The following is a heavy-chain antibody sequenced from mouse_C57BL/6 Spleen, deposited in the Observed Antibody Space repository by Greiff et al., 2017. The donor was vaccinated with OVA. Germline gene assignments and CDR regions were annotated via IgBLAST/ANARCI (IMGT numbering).Heavy chain of an antibody. CDR2: INPNYGST. CDR1: GYSFTDYN. CDR3: ARSVGFDY. D-gene: IGHD1-1*02. V-gene: IGHV1-39*01. Sequence: QLVESGPELVKPGASVKISCKASGYSFTDYNMNWVKQSNGQSLEWIGLINPNYGSTSYNQKFKGKATLTVGQSSSTAYMQLTSLTSEDSAVYYCARSVGFDYWGQGTTLTVSS. J-gene: IGHJ2*01.